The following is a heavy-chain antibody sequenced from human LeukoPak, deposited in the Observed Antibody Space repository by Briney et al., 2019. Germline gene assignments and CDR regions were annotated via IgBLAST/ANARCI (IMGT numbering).Heavy chain of an antibody. V-gene: IGHV3-48*03. D-gene: IGHD3-3*01. CDR2: ISRSGTII. Sequence: GGSLRLSCAASGFTFSGYEMNWVRQAPGKGLEWVSYISRSGTIISYADSVKGRFTISRDNAKNSLYLQMNSLRAEDTAVYYCARERDDYYFDYWGQGTLSPSPQ. CDR1: GFTFSGYE. CDR3: ARERDDYYFDY. J-gene: IGHJ4*02.